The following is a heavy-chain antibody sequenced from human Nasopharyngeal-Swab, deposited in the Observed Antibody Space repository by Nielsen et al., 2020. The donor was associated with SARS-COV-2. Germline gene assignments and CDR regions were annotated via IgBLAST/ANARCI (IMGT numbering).Heavy chain of an antibody. D-gene: IGHD3-10*01. CDR3: ARQMDYYGSGSPPSY. Sequence: GESLKISCKGSGYSFTSYWIGWVRQMPGKGLEWMGIIYPGDSDTRYSPSFQGRVTISADKSISTAYLQWSSLKASDTAMYYCARQMDYYGSGSPPSYWGQGTLVTVSS. J-gene: IGHJ4*02. V-gene: IGHV5-51*01. CDR1: GYSFTSYW. CDR2: IYPGDSDT.